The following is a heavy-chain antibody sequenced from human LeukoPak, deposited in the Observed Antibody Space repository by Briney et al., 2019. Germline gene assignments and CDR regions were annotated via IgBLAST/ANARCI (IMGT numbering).Heavy chain of an antibody. CDR2: IYHSGST. CDR1: GGSISSGGYY. D-gene: IGHD4-17*01. CDR3: ARHYGDPIYYGMDV. V-gene: IGHV4-30-2*01. Sequence: SETLSLTCTVSGGSISSGGYYWSWIRQPPGKGLEWIGYIYHSGSTYYNPSLKSRVTISVDTSKNQFSLKLSSVTAADTAVYYCARHYGDPIYYGMDVWGQGTTVTVSS. J-gene: IGHJ6*02.